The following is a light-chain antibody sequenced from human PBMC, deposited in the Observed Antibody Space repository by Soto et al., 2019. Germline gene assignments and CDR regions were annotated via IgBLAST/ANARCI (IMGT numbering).Light chain of an antibody. Sequence: DIQMTQSPSSLSASVGDRVTITCRASQNIRNYLNWYQQTPGKAPKLLIYAAYSLQSGVPSRFSGSGSGTDFTLTISRLEPEDFAVYYCQQYGSSPPVTFGQGTRLEIK. CDR3: QQYGSSPPVT. J-gene: IGKJ5*01. V-gene: IGKV1-39*01. CDR2: AAY. CDR1: QNIRNY.